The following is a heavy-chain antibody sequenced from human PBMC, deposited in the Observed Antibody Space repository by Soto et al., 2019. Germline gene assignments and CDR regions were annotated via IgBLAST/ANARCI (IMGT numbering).Heavy chain of an antibody. Sequence: QVTLKESGPVLVKPTETVTLTCTVSGFSLSNDRMGITWIRQPPGKALEWLAHIFSNDEKSYSPSLKSRLTISKDTSKSQVVLTMTNMDPVDTATYYCARYDWEALDYWGQGTLVTVSS. CDR3: ARYDWEALDY. CDR1: GFSLSNDRMG. CDR2: IFSNDEK. D-gene: IGHD3-9*01. V-gene: IGHV2-26*01. J-gene: IGHJ4*02.